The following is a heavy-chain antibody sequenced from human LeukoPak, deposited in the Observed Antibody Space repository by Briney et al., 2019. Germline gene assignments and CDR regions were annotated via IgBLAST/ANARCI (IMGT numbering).Heavy chain of an antibody. J-gene: IGHJ4*02. V-gene: IGHV1-69*13. D-gene: IGHD3-22*01. CDR1: GGTFSSYA. CDR3: ARESGYYSVVRSFDY. Sequence: SVKVSCKASGGTFSSYAISWVRQAPGQGLEWMGGIIPIFGTANYAQKFQGRVTITADESTSTAYMELSSLRSEDTAVYYCARESGYYSVVRSFDYWGQGTLVTVSS. CDR2: IIPIFGTA.